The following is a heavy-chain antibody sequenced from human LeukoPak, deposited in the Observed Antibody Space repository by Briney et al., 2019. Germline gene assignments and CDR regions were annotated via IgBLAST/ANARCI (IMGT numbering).Heavy chain of an antibody. CDR3: ASRIAAASTDNWFDP. D-gene: IGHD6-13*01. CDR2: IYHSGRT. Sequence: KPSGTLSLTCAVSGGSISSSNWWSWVRQPPGKGLEWIGEIYHSGRTNYNQSLKSPVTISVDKSKTQFSLKLSSVTAADTAVYYCASRIAAASTDNWFDPWGQGTLVTVSS. V-gene: IGHV4-4*02. CDR1: GGSISSSNW. J-gene: IGHJ5*02.